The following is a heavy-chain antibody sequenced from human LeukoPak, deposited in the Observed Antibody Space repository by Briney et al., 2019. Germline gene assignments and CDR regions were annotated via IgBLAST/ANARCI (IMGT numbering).Heavy chain of an antibody. CDR3: ARAGTTASYYYYMDV. Sequence: GALRLSCAASGFTFSSYAMHWVRQAPGKGLEWVAVISYDGSNKYYADSVKGRFTISRDNSKNTLYLQMNSLRAEDTAVYYCARAGTTASYYYYMDVWGKGTTVTVSS. CDR1: GFTFSSYA. D-gene: IGHD1-1*01. J-gene: IGHJ6*03. CDR2: ISYDGSNK. V-gene: IGHV3-30-3*01.